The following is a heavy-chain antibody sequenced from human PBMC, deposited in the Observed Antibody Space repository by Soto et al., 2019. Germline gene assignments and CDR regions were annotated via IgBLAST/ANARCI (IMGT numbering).Heavy chain of an antibody. CDR1: GGSISSIDFY. Sequence: SETLSLTCTVAGGSISSIDFYWGWLRQTPGKGLEFIGSMYYSGTTYYNPSLKSRVTISVDTSKNQFTLKLISVTAADTAVYYCAVVDSTGNWFDPWGEGALVTVSS. CDR2: MYYSGTT. V-gene: IGHV4-39*01. D-gene: IGHD6-25*01. CDR3: AVVDSTGNWFDP. J-gene: IGHJ5*02.